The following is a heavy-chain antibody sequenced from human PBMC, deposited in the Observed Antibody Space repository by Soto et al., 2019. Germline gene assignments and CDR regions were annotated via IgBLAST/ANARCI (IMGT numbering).Heavy chain of an antibody. CDR1: GGSISSGGYS. CDR2: IYHSGST. V-gene: IGHV4-30-2*01. D-gene: IGHD4-4*01. Sequence: QLQLQESGSGLVKPSQTLSLTCAVSGGSISSGGYSWSWIRQPPGKGLQWIGYIYHSGSTYYNPSLKSRVTMSVDRSKNQFSLKLSSVTAADTAVYFCARLSNGNYGMDVWGQGTTVTVYS. CDR3: ARLSNGNYGMDV. J-gene: IGHJ6*02.